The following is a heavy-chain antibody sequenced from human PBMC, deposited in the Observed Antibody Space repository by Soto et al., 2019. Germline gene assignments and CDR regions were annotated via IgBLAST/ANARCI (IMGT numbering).Heavy chain of an antibody. CDR3: AKVGGNWYFDF. CDR1: GFTFSNYA. V-gene: IGHV3-30*18. CDR2: ISKDGSDE. D-gene: IGHD3-16*01. J-gene: IGHJ2*01. Sequence: QVQVVESGGGVVQPGRSLRLSCAASGFTFSNYAMHWVRQAPGKGLEWMAVISKDGSDEYYADSVKGRFTISRDNSKNTLSLQMNSLRSEDTAVYYCAKVGGNWYFDFWGRGTLVTVSS.